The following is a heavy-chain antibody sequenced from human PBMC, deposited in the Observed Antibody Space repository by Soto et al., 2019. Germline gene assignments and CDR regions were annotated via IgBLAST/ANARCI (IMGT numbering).Heavy chain of an antibody. D-gene: IGHD6-19*01. CDR3: ARQGDMAATPADAFDI. CDR2: IIPIFGTA. Sequence: GASVKVSCKASGGTFSSYAISWVRQAPGQGLEWMGGIIPIFGTANYAQKFQGRVTITADKSITTAYLHWSSLEASDSAVYYCARQGDMAATPADAFDIWGQGTLVTVSS. J-gene: IGHJ3*02. V-gene: IGHV1-69*06. CDR1: GGTFSSYA.